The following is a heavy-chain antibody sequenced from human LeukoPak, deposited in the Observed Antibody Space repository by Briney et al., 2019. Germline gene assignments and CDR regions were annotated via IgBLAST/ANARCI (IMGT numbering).Heavy chain of an antibody. Sequence: ASVKVSCKSSGYTFTNYALHWVRQAPGQRLEWMGWINAGTGNTQYSQKFQGRVTITSDTSASTAYMELSSLTFEDTAVYYCARHLVGKTDFDYWDQGTLVTVSS. J-gene: IGHJ4*02. CDR1: GYTFTNYA. D-gene: IGHD6-13*01. V-gene: IGHV1-3*01. CDR3: ARHLVGKTDFDY. CDR2: INAGTGNT.